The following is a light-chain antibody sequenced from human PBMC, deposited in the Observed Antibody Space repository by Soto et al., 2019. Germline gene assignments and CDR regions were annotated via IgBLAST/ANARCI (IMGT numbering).Light chain of an antibody. Sequence: EMEMTQSPSTLSVSPGERATLSCRASRSVSTSLAWYQQTPGQAPRLLIYGASTRAPGLPPRFRARGSGPAFTLTISSMQSEDFAVYYCQQHNSWPWTFGQGTKVDIK. CDR3: QQHNSWPWT. CDR2: GAS. CDR1: RSVSTS. V-gene: IGKV3-15*01. J-gene: IGKJ1*01.